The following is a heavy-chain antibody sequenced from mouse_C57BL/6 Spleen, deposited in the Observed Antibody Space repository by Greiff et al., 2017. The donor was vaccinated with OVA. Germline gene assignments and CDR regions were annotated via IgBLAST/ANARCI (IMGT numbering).Heavy chain of an antibody. D-gene: IGHD4-1*01. CDR1: GYTFTDYE. Sequence: QVHVKQSGAELVRPGASVTLSCKASGYTFTDYEMHWVKQTPVHGLEWIGAIDPETGGTAYNQKFKGKAILTADKSSSTAYMELRSLTSEDSAVYYCTRAGTGSDYWGQGTTLTVSS. CDR3: TRAGTGSDY. CDR2: IDPETGGT. J-gene: IGHJ2*01. V-gene: IGHV1-15*01.